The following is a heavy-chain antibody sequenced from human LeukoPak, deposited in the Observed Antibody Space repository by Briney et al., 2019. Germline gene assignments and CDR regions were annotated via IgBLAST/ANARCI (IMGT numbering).Heavy chain of an antibody. D-gene: IGHD3-22*01. V-gene: IGHV3-30*18. J-gene: IGHJ1*01. CDR2: ISYDGSNK. Sequence: GRSLRLSCAASGLTFSSYGMHWVRQAPGKGLEWVAVISYDGSNKYYADSVKGRFTISRDNSKNTLYLQMNSLRAEDTAVYYCAKGEKWLSKHFQHWGQGTLVTVSS. CDR1: GLTFSSYG. CDR3: AKGEKWLSKHFQH.